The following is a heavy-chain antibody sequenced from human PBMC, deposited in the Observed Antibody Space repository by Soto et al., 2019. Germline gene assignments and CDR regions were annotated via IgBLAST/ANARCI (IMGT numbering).Heavy chain of an antibody. CDR2: ISYDGSNK. D-gene: IGHD1-1*01. V-gene: IGHV3-30-3*01. Sequence: QVQLVESGGGVVQPGRSLRLSCAASGFTFSSYAMHWVRQAPGKGLEWVAVISYDGSNKYYADSVKGRFTISRDNSKNTLYLQMNSLRAEDTAVYYCARDRSARCLQSPNYYYYYGMDVWGQGTTVTVSS. CDR3: ARDRSARCLQSPNYYYYYGMDV. CDR1: GFTFSSYA. J-gene: IGHJ6*02.